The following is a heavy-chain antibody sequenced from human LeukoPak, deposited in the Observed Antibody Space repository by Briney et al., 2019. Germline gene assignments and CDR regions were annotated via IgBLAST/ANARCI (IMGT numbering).Heavy chain of an antibody. CDR1: GFTVSSNY. J-gene: IGHJ4*02. CDR2: IYSDGTT. CDR3: ARDFLPAAGSIFDY. Sequence: VGSLRLSCAASGFTVSSNYMSWVRQAPGKGLEWVSLIYSDGTTFYADSAKGRFTISRDNSKNTLYLQMNSLRAEDTAVYYCARDFLPAAGSIFDYWGQGTLVTVSS. V-gene: IGHV3-66*01. D-gene: IGHD6-13*01.